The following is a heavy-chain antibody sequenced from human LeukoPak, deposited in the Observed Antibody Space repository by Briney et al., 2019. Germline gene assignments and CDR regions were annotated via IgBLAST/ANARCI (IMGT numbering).Heavy chain of an antibody. J-gene: IGHJ4*02. D-gene: IGHD2-15*01. CDR2: INPNSGNR. Sequence: GASVKVSCKASGYTFTSLDINWVRQATGQGLEWMGSINPNSGNRGYAQQFQGRVTITRDTSIRTAYMELTSLRSEDTAVYYCARVDGSPDYWGQGTLVTVSP. CDR1: GYTFTSLD. CDR3: ARVDGSPDY. V-gene: IGHV1-8*03.